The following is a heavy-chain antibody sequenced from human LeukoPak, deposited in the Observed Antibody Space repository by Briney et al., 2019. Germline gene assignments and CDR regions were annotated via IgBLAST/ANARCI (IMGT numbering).Heavy chain of an antibody. CDR3: ARDGKRGYSSAVRWFDP. J-gene: IGHJ5*02. CDR2: INPNSGGT. CDR1: GYTFTGYY. D-gene: IGHD6-19*01. Sequence: ASVKVSCKASGYTFTGYYMHWVRQAPGQGLEWMGWINPNSGGTNYAQKFQGRVTMTRDTSISTAYVELSRLRSDDTAVYYCARDGKRGYSSAVRWFDPWGQGTLVTVSS. V-gene: IGHV1-2*02.